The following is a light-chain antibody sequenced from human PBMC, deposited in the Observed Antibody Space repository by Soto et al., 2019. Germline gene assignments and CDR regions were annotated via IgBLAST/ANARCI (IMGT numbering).Light chain of an antibody. CDR1: QSLLHSNGYNY. CDR3: MQALRTPHT. J-gene: IGKJ2*01. CDR2: LGS. Sequence: DIVMTQSPLSLPVTPGEPASISCRSSQSLLHSNGYNYLDWYLQKPGQSPQLLIYLGSNRASGVPDRFSGSGSSTDFTLKISRVEDEDVGVYYCMQALRTPHTFGQGTKLEIK. V-gene: IGKV2-28*01.